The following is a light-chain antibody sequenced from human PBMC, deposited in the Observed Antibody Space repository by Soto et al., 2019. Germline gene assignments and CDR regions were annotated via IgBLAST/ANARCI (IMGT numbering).Light chain of an antibody. Sequence: DIHMTQSPSTLSASVGGSVTITCRASQSITIWLAWYQQKPGKAPKLLIYDASSLEGGVPSRFSGRGSGTEFTLTISSLQPDDFATYYCQQYNSYWTFGQGTKVDIK. J-gene: IGKJ1*01. CDR3: QQYNSYWT. CDR2: DAS. CDR1: QSITIW. V-gene: IGKV1-5*01.